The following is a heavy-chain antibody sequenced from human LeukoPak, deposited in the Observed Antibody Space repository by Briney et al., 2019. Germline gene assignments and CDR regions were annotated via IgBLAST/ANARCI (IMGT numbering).Heavy chain of an antibody. CDR2: IHPNSGGT. CDR3: ARDVGYCSGGSCYPSCVDY. V-gene: IGHV1-2*02. Sequence: ASGKVSCKASGYTFTGHYIHWVRQAPGQGLEWMGWIHPNSGGTNSAQKFQGRVTMTTDTSINTAYMELSSLKSDDTAMYYCARDVGYCSGGSCYPSCVDYWGQGTLVTVSS. J-gene: IGHJ4*02. CDR1: GYTFTGHY. D-gene: IGHD2-15*01.